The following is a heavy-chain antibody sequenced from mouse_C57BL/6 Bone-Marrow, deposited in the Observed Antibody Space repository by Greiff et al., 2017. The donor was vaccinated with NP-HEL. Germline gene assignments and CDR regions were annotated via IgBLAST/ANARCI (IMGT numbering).Heavy chain of an antibody. V-gene: IGHV1-55*01. Sequence: VQLQQSGAELVKPGASVKMSCKASGYTFTSYWITWVKQRPGQGLEWIGDIYPGSGSTNYNEKFKGKATLTVDTSSSPAYMQLSSLTSEDSAVYYCARMRLRRLYYAMDDWGQGTSVTVSS. D-gene: IGHD2-4*01. CDR3: ARMRLRRLYYAMDD. CDR2: IYPGSGST. CDR1: GYTFTSYW. J-gene: IGHJ4*01.